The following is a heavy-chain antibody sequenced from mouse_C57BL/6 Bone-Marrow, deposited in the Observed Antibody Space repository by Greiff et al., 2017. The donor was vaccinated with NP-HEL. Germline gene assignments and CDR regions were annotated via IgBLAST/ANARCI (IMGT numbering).Heavy chain of an antibody. CDR3: AYYGSSYNWYFDV. CDR2: INPYNGGT. J-gene: IGHJ1*03. V-gene: IGHV1-19*01. CDR1: GYTFTDYY. D-gene: IGHD1-1*01. Sequence: VQLQQSGPVLVKPGASVKMSCKASGYTFTDYYMNWVKQSHGKSLEWIGVINPYNGGTSYNQKFKGKATLTVDKSSSTAYMELNSLTSEDSAVYYCAYYGSSYNWYFDVWGTGTTLTVSS.